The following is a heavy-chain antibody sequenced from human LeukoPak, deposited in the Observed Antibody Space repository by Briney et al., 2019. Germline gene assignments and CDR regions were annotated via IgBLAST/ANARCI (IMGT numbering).Heavy chain of an antibody. D-gene: IGHD2-2*02. J-gene: IGHJ4*02. CDR3: AKDQYPHFDY. CDR1: GFTFTSYE. Sequence: GGSLRLSCAASGFTFTSYELNWVRQAPEKGLEWVSAISGSGGSTYYADSVKGRFTISRDNSKNTLYPQMNSLRAEDTAVYYCAKDQYPHFDYWGQGTLVTVSS. CDR2: ISGSGGST. V-gene: IGHV3-23*01.